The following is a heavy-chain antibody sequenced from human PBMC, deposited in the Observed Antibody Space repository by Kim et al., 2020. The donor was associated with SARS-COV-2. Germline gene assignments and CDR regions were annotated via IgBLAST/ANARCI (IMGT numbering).Heavy chain of an antibody. CDR3: ASRIAAAGTGVNWFDP. V-gene: IGHV1-69*13. Sequence: SVKVSCKASGGTFSSYAISWVRQAPGQGLEWMGGIIPIFGTANYAQKFQGRVTITADESTSTAYMELSSLRSEDTAVYYCASRIAAAGTGVNWFDPWGQGTLVTVSS. D-gene: IGHD6-13*01. CDR1: GGTFSSYA. J-gene: IGHJ5*02. CDR2: IIPIFGTA.